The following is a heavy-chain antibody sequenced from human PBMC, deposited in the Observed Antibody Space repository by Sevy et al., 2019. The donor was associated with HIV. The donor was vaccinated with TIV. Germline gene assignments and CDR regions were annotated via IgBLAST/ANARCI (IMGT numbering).Heavy chain of an antibody. Sequence: ASVKVSRKTSGYSFSGYNMHWVRQAPGQGLEWMGRINPTSGGTKFAEMFQGRVTMTRDMSISTAYMELSSLRSDDTAVYYCVRVPAAAGTRGYFDYWGQGTLVTVS. V-gene: IGHV1-2*06. CDR1: GYSFSGYN. CDR3: VRVPAAAGTRGYFDY. CDR2: INPTSGGT. J-gene: IGHJ4*02. D-gene: IGHD6-13*01.